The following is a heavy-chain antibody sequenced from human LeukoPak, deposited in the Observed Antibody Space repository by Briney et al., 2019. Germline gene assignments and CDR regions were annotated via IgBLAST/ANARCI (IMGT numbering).Heavy chain of an antibody. CDR2: IYYSGST. CDR1: GGSISSYY. J-gene: IGHJ4*02. CDR3: ARLFDHSSGWYGSYFDY. D-gene: IGHD6-19*01. Sequence: SETLSLTCTVSGGSISSYYWSWIRQPPGEGLEWIGYIYYSGSTNYNPSLKSRVTISVDTSKNQFSLKLSSATAADTAVYYCARLFDHSSGWYGSYFDYWGQGTLVTVSS. V-gene: IGHV4-59*08.